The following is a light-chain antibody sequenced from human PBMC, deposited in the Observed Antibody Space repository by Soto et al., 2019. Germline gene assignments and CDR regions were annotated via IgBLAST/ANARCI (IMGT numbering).Light chain of an antibody. CDR3: HQRTTGT. V-gene: IGKV3-11*01. CDR1: QSISNC. Sequence: EIVLTQSPATLSLSPGDSATLSCRASQSISNCLAWYQQKPGQAPRLLIYDASHRVTGVPVRFSGSGSGTAFTLTSSSLEHDDFAVYHCHQRTTGTFGGGTKVEI. CDR2: DAS. J-gene: IGKJ4*01.